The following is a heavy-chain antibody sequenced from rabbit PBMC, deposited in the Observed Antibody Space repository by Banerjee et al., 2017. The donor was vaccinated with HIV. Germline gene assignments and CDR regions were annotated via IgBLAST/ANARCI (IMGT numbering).Heavy chain of an antibody. CDR2: IYAGSSGST. CDR3: ARDLAGVIGWNFNL. J-gene: IGHJ4*01. V-gene: IGHV1S40*01. Sequence: QSLEESGGDLVKPGASLTLTCTASGFSFNSNYCICWVRQAPGKGLEWIACIYAGSSGSTYYASWAKGRFTISKTSSTTVTLQMTSLTAADTATYFCARDLAGVIGWNFNLWGQGTLVTVS. CDR1: GFSFNSNYC. D-gene: IGHD4-1*01.